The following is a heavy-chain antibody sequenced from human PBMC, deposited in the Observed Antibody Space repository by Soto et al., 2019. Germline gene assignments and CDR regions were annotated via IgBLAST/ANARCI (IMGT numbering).Heavy chain of an antibody. CDR3: ARGGGGSQFLWFGP. Sequence: KPXATLSLTSAVSGYCISSGYYWFWIRQTPGKGLEWIGSINHSPKSYNNPSLRSRVTMSLDTSKNQFSLRLTSVTAADTGVYYCARGGGGSQFLWFGPWGQGILVTVSS. CDR1: GYCISSGYY. CDR2: INHSPKS. V-gene: IGHV4-38-2*01. D-gene: IGHD2-15*01. J-gene: IGHJ5*02.